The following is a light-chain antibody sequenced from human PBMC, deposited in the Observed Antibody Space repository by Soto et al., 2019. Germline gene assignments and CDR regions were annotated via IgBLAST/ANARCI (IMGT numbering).Light chain of an antibody. CDR3: QYYNDYCWT. CDR2: ETS. Sequence: DIQLTQSPSTLSASVGDRVTITCRASQTISSWLAWYQQKPGKDPNLLIYETSNLESGVPSRFSGSGSGTEFALANSSLQPDDFATYYCQYYNDYCWTFGQGPKVEIK. J-gene: IGKJ1*01. V-gene: IGKV1-5*03. CDR1: QTISSW.